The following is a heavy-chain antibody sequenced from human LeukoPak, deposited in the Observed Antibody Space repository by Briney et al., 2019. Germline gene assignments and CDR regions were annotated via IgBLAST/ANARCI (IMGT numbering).Heavy chain of an antibody. V-gene: IGHV4-34*01. Sequence: TSSEALSLTCAVYGGSFSGYYWSWIRQPPGKGLEWIGEINHSGSTNYNPSLKSRVTISVDTSKNQFSLKLSSMTAADTAVYYCARVITPGIAVSYYYYGMDVWGQGTTVTVSS. CDR3: ARVITPGIAVSYYYYGMDV. CDR1: GGSFSGYY. D-gene: IGHD6-19*01. CDR2: INHSGST. J-gene: IGHJ6*02.